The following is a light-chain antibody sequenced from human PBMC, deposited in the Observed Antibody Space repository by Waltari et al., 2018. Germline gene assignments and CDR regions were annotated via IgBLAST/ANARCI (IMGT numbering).Light chain of an antibody. CDR3: QTVGHGTWV. CDR2: VNSDGSH. Sequence: QLVLTQSPSASASLGASVKLTCTLSSGHSSTLIAWHQQQPEKGPRYLMKVNSDGSHSKGDEIPDRFSGSSSGAERYLTISSLQSEDEADYYCQTVGHGTWVFGGGTKLTVL. J-gene: IGLJ3*02. CDR1: SGHSSTL. V-gene: IGLV4-69*01.